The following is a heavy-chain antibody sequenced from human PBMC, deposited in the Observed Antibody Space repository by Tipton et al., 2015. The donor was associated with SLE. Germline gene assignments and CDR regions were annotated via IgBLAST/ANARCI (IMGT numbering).Heavy chain of an antibody. J-gene: IGHJ3*02. V-gene: IGHV1-18*01. Sequence: QLVQSGAEVKKPGASVKVSCKASGYTFTSYGISWVRQAPGQGLEWMGWISAYNGNTNYAQKLQGRVTMTTDTSTSTAYMELRSLRSDDTSVYYCARDLGRGSSIWYSDAFDIWGQGTMVTVSS. D-gene: IGHD6-13*01. CDR1: GYTFTSYG. CDR2: ISAYNGNT. CDR3: ARDLGRGSSIWYSDAFDI.